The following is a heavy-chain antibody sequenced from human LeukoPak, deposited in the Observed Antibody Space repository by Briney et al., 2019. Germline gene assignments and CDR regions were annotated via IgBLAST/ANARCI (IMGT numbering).Heavy chain of an antibody. J-gene: IGHJ3*02. D-gene: IGHD3-22*01. Sequence: GGSLRLSCAASGFTFSDYYMSWIRQAPGKGLEWGSYISSSSTYTNYSDPVKCRFTISRDNAKNLLFLQMNSLRDEDTAVYYCARPRSPPTTYYSDSTAYVDALDIWGQGTMVTVSS. CDR3: ARPRSPPTTYYSDSTAYVDALDI. CDR2: ISSSSTYT. CDR1: GFTFSDYY. V-gene: IGHV3-11*03.